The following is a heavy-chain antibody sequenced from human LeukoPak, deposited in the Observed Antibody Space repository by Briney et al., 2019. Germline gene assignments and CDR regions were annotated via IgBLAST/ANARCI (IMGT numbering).Heavy chain of an antibody. CDR1: GFTFSSYA. CDR2: ISGSGGST. J-gene: IGHJ4*02. V-gene: IGHV3-23*01. CDR3: ARDRPSSLVRGDY. Sequence: GGSLRLSCAASGFTFSSYAMSWVRQAPGKGLEWVSAISGSGGSTYYADSVKGRFTISRDNAKNSLYLQMNSLRAEDTAVYYCARDRPSSLVRGDYWGQGTLVTVSS. D-gene: IGHD6-13*01.